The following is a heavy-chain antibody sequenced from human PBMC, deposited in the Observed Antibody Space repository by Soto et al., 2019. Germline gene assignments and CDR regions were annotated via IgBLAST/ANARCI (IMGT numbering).Heavy chain of an antibody. V-gene: IGHV1-46*01. D-gene: IGHD3-10*01. CDR1: GYTFTSYY. J-gene: IGHJ3*02. CDR2: INPSGGST. Sequence: ASVKVSCKASGYTFTSYYMHWVRQAPGQGLEWMGIINPSGGSTSYAQKFQGRVTMTRDTSTSTVYMELSSLRSEDTAVYYCARSFTGGLYGSGSYPQSDAFDIWGQGTMVTVSS. CDR3: ARSFTGGLYGSGSYPQSDAFDI.